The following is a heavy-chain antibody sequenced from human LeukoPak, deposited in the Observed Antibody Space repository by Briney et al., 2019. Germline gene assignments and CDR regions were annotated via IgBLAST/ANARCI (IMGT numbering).Heavy chain of an antibody. Sequence: AESLKISCKASGYSITSYWIGWWRHMPGRGLEWLGIIDPGDSDTRYSPSFQSQVTISSDKSISTAYLQSSSLKASDTARYYCARRFPYYDGSHAFDIWGQGTMVTVS. D-gene: IGHD3-22*01. CDR3: ARRFPYYDGSHAFDI. CDR1: GYSITSYW. V-gene: IGHV5-51*01. J-gene: IGHJ3*02. CDR2: IDPGDSDT.